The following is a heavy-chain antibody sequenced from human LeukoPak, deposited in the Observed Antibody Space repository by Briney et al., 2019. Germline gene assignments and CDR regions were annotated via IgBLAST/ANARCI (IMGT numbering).Heavy chain of an antibody. CDR1: GFTVSSNY. V-gene: IGHV3-48*04. CDR2: ISSSSSTI. Sequence: GGSLRLSCAASGFTVSSNYMSWVRQAPGKGLEWVSYISSSSSTIYYADSVKGRFTISRDNAKNSLYLQMNSLRAEDTAVYYCARDRRLRYFDWFDYWGQGTLVTVSS. D-gene: IGHD3-9*01. J-gene: IGHJ4*02. CDR3: ARDRRLRYFDWFDY.